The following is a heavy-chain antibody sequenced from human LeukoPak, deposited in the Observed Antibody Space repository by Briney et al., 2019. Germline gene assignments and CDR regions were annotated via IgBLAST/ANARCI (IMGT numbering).Heavy chain of an antibody. CDR2: ISYDGSNK. J-gene: IGHJ4*02. V-gene: IGHV3-30*03. D-gene: IGHD1-26*01. CDR1: GFTFSSYG. Sequence: GGSLRLSCAASGFTFSSYGMHWVRQAPGKGLEWVAVISYDGSNKYYADSVKGRFTISRDNSKNTLYLQMNSLRAEDTAVYYCVSGSHLSDYWGQGTLVTVSS. CDR3: VSGSHLSDY.